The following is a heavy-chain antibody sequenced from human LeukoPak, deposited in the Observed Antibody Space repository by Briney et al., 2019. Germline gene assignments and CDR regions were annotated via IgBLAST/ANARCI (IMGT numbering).Heavy chain of an antibody. CDR1: GYSITSGYY. V-gene: IGHV4-61*01. CDR2: IYYSGST. CDR3: ARGRNAPPFYYYYNMDV. D-gene: IGHD4-11*01. J-gene: IGHJ6*03. Sequence: PSETLSLTCTVSGYSITSGYYWGWIRQPPGKGLEWIGYIYYSGSTNYNPSLKSRVTISVDTSKNQFSLKLSSVTAAATAVYYCARGRNAPPFYYYYNMDVWGKGTTLTVSS.